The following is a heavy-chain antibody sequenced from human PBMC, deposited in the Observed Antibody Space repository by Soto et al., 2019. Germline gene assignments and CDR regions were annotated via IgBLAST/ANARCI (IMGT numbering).Heavy chain of an antibody. CDR2: INHSGST. CDR1: GFTFSNAW. V-gene: IGHV4-34*01. J-gene: IGHJ4*02. CDR3: ARPSGSYLFYFDY. D-gene: IGHD1-26*01. Sequence: GSLRLSCAASGFTFSNAWMNWVRQAPGKGLEWIGEINHSGSTNYNPSLKSRVTISVDTSKNQFSLKLSSVTAADTAVYYCARPSGSYLFYFDYWGQGTLVTVSS.